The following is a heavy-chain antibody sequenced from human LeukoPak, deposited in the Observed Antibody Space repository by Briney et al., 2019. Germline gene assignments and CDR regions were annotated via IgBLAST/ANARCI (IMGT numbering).Heavy chain of an antibody. CDR3: ARDKGASDYGIYYYYYMDV. CDR1: GFTFGGYS. CDR2: ISGNGSRR. J-gene: IGHJ6*03. D-gene: IGHD4-17*01. Sequence: GGSLRLSCAASGFTFGGYSMNWVRHAPGKGLEWVSGISGNGSRRYYEDSVKGRFTIFRDNAKNLLYLQMNSLRAEDTAVYYCARDKGASDYGIYYYYYMDVWGKGTTVTVSS. V-gene: IGHV3-21*01.